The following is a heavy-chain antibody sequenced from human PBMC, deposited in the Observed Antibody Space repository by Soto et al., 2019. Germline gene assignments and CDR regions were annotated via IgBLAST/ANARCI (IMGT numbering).Heavy chain of an antibody. V-gene: IGHV4-59*01. J-gene: IGHJ5*02. D-gene: IGHD1-26*01. Sequence: QVQLQESGPGLVKPSETLSLTCTVSGGSISSYYWSWIRQPPGKGLEWIGYIYYSGSTNYNPSLKSRVTISVDTSKNQFSLKLSSVTAADTAVYYCARLGEWEPEENWFDPWGQGTLVTVSS. CDR2: IYYSGST. CDR3: ARLGEWEPEENWFDP. CDR1: GGSISSYY.